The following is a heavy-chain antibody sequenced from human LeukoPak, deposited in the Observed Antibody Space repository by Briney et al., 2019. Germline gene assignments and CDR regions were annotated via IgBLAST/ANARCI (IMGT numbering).Heavy chain of an antibody. J-gene: IGHJ4*02. D-gene: IGHD3-10*01. V-gene: IGHV4-59*08. CDR3: ASSGNYYFTLDY. CDR1: GGPISNYY. Sequence: SETLSLTCSVSGGPISNYYWSWIRQPPGKGLEWIGYIHYSGITKYNPSVKSRVTISLDTSKNQFSLKLSSVTAADAAVYYCASSGNYYFTLDYWGQGTLVTVSS. CDR2: IHYSGIT.